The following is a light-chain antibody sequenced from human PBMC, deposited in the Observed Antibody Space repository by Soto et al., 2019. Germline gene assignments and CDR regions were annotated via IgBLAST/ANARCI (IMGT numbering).Light chain of an antibody. J-gene: IGKJ1*01. CDR1: QRISSS. CDR2: AAS. CDR3: QQYNSWPET. Sequence: EIVLTQSPATLSVSPGERATLSCRASQRISSSLAWYQQKPGQAPRLLIYAASTRATGIPARFSGSGSGTEFTLTISSLQSEDFAVYYCQQYNSWPETFGQGTKVDI. V-gene: IGKV3-15*01.